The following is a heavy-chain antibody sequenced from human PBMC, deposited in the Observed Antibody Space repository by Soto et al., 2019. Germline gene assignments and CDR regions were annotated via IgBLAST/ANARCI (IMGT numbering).Heavy chain of an antibody. J-gene: IGHJ5*01. V-gene: IGHV3-23*01. CDR1: GFTFSNYA. CDR3: ARDYNGSYDS. CDR2: VVRSGSDT. D-gene: IGHD1-26*01. Sequence: EVQLLESGGGLVQPGGSLRLSCAASGFTFSNYAMNWVRQAPGKGLEWVSVVVRSGSDTYYADSVKGRFTISRDNSKNMLYLQMNSLRADDTAIYYCARDYNGSYDSWGQGTLVTVSS.